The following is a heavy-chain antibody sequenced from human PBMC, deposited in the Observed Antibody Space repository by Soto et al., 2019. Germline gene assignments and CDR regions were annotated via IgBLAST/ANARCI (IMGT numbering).Heavy chain of an antibody. CDR3: VVQQNLPWVNY. Sequence: PXESLTISFPGSGYTFTGYWIGLVRQMPGKGLEWMGIIYPVDSDTRYSPSFQGQVTISADKSINTAYLQWSSLKASDTPMYYCVVQQNLPWVNYWGQGTLVTVYS. D-gene: IGHD6-13*01. CDR1: GYTFTGYW. V-gene: IGHV5-51*01. CDR2: IYPVDSDT. J-gene: IGHJ4*02.